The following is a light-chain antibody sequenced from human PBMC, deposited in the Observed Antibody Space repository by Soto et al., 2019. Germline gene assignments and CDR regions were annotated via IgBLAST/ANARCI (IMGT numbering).Light chain of an antibody. CDR1: QGISSY. J-gene: IGKJ5*01. CDR2: AAF. CDR3: HQVSTYPIT. V-gene: IGKV1-9*01. Sequence: DIQLTQSPSFLSASIRDRVTITCRASQGISSYLAWYQQKPGKAPNLLIYAAFTLQSGVPSRFSGSGSGTEFTLTISSLQPEDFATYYCHQVSTYPITFGQGTRLEIK.